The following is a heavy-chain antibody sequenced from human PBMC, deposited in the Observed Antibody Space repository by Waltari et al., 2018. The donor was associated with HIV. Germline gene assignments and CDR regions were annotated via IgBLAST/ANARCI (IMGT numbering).Heavy chain of an antibody. D-gene: IGHD2-21*02. Sequence: VQLQQWGAGLLKPSETLSLTCAVYGGSFSGSSCSWIRPPPGKGLEWIGEINHSGSTNYNPSLKSRVTISFDMSKNQFSLKVSSVTAADTAMYYCARGVVTALRHNNYYYYGMDVWGPGTTVTVSS. CDR3: ARGVVTALRHNNYYYYGMDV. V-gene: IGHV4-34*01. J-gene: IGHJ6*02. CDR1: GGSFSGSS. CDR2: INHSGST.